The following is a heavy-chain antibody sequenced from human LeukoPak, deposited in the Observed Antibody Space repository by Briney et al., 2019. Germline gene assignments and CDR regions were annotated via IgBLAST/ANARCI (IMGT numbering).Heavy chain of an antibody. D-gene: IGHD3-10*01. V-gene: IGHV5-51*01. CDR1: GYTFTSYW. Sequence: GESLKISCQGSGYTFTSYWIAWVRQMPGKGLEWMGSTYPGKSDTRYSPSFQGQVTISADKTISTAYLQWSSLKASDTAMYYCARRHYDSGSYYYDYWGQGTLVTVSS. CDR2: TYPGKSDT. J-gene: IGHJ4*02. CDR3: ARRHYDSGSYYYDY.